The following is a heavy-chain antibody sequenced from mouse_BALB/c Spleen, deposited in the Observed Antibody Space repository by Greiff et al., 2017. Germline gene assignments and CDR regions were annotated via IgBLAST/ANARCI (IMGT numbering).Heavy chain of an antibody. J-gene: IGHJ2*01. CDR3: ARIYGYYFDY. V-gene: IGHV3-2*02. CDR2: ISYSGST. D-gene: IGHD1-2*01. Sequence: ESGPGLVKPSQSLSLTCTVTGYSITSDYAWNWIRQFPGNKLEWMGYISYSGSTSYNPSLKSRISITRDTSKNQFFLQLNSVTTEDTATYYCARIYGYYFDYWGQGTTLTVSS. CDR1: GYSITSDYA.